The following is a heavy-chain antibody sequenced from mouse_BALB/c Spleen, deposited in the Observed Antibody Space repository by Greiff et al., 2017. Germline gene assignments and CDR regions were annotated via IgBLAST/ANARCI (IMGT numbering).Heavy chain of an antibody. CDR3: ARAYGYDVEVWFAY. CDR2: INSNGGST. Sequence: EVHLVESGGGLVQPGGSLKLSCAASGFTFSSYGMSWVRQTPDKRLELVATINSNGGSTYYPDSVKGRFTISRDNAKNTLYLQMSSLKSEDTAMYYCARAYGYDVEVWFAYWGLGTLVTVSA. CDR1: GFTFSSYG. J-gene: IGHJ3*01. V-gene: IGHV5-6-3*01. D-gene: IGHD2-2*01.